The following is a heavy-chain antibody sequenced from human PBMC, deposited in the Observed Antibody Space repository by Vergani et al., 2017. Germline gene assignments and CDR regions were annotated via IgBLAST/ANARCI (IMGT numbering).Heavy chain of an antibody. Sequence: QVQLQESGPGLLKPSQTLSLTCTVSGASVSRGTYYWTWIRQPAGKKLEWIVRMYTSGHTIYNPSLESRVTISVDTSKNQFSLKLSSVTAADTAVYYCARSITIFGVVILDYWGQGTLVTVSS. V-gene: IGHV4-61*02. J-gene: IGHJ4*02. CDR2: MYTSGHT. CDR3: ARSITIFGVVILDY. D-gene: IGHD3-3*01. CDR1: GASVSRGTYY.